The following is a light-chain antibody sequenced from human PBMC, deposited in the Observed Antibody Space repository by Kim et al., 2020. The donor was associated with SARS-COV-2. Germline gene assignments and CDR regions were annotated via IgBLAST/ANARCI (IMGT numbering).Light chain of an antibody. CDR1: SLRSYY. CDR2: GKN. J-gene: IGLJ1*01. V-gene: IGLV3-19*01. CDR3: DSRDSSGYHYV. Sequence: SSELTRDPAVSVALGQTVRITCQGDSLRSYYASWYQQKPGQAPVLVIYGKNNRPSGIPDRFSGSSSGNTASLTITGAQAEDEADYYCDSRDSSGYHYVFG.